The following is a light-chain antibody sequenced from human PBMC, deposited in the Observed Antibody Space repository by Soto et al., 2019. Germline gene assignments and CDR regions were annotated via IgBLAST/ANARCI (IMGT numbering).Light chain of an antibody. V-gene: IGKV3-15*01. J-gene: IGKJ5*01. CDR2: HAS. CDR1: QSVTRN. Sequence: EIVLTQSPVILSVSPGESATLSCRASQSVTRNLAWYQQIPGQAPRLLVYHASVRATGIPARFSGSGSGTEFRLTISNLQSEDFAVYFCQQYNDWPPITFGQGTRLDIK. CDR3: QQYNDWPPIT.